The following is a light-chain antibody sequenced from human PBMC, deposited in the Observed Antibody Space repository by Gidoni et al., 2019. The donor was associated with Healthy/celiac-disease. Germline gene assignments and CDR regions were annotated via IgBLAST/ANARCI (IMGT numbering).Light chain of an antibody. CDR1: SCDVGSYNL. CDR3: CSYAGSSTLIV. J-gene: IGLJ1*01. V-gene: IGLV2-23*02. Sequence: QSALSQPASVSGSPGQSITIPCTGTSCDVGSYNLVSWYQQHPGKAPKLMMYEVSKRPSGVSHRFSGSKSGNTASLTISGLQAEDEADYYCCSYAGSSTLIVFGTGTKVTVL. CDR2: EVS.